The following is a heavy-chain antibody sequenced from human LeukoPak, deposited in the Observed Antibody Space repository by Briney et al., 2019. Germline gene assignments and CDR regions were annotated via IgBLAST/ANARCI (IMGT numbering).Heavy chain of an antibody. D-gene: IGHD2-2*01. Sequence: ASVKVSCKASGYTFTSYYMHWVRQAPGQGLEWMGIINPSGGSTSYAQKFQGRVTTTRDTSTSTVYMELSSLRSEDTAVYYCARGGFSYCSSTSCHSNWFDPWGQGTLVTVSS. CDR1: GYTFTSYY. J-gene: IGHJ5*02. V-gene: IGHV1-46*01. CDR2: INPSGGST. CDR3: ARGGFSYCSSTSCHSNWFDP.